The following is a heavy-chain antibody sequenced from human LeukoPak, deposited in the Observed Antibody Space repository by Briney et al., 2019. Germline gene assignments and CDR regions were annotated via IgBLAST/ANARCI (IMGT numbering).Heavy chain of an antibody. Sequence: ASVKVSCKVSGYTLTELSMHWVRQAPGKGLEWMGGFDPEDGETIYAQKFQGRATMTEDTSTDTAYMELSSLRSEDTAVYYCARDSVMTTGDYYYYYMDVWGKGTTVTVSS. CDR1: GYTLTELS. V-gene: IGHV1-24*01. J-gene: IGHJ6*03. CDR3: ARDSVMTTGDYYYYYMDV. D-gene: IGHD4-11*01. CDR2: FDPEDGET.